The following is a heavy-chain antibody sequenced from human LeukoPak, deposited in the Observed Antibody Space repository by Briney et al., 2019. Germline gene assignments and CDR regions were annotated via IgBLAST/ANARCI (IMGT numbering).Heavy chain of an antibody. CDR3: ARGGRDDAEYYFDY. D-gene: IGHD1-1*01. V-gene: IGHV1-18*01. J-gene: IGHJ4*02. CDR2: ISAYNGNT. Sequence: ASVKVSCKASGGTFSSYAISWVRQAPGQELEWMGWISAYNGNTNYAQKLQGRVTMTTDTSTSTAYMELRSLRSDDTAVYYCARGGRDDAEYYFDYWGQRTLVTVSS. CDR1: GGTFSSYA.